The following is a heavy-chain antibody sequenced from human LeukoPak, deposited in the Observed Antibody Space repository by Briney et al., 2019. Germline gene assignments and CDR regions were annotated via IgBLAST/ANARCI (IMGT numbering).Heavy chain of an antibody. CDR1: GYTFTVYY. D-gene: IGHD3-22*01. J-gene: IGHJ4*02. V-gene: IGHV1-2*02. Sequence: ASVTVSCTASGYTFTVYYMHWVRQAPGQGLEWMGWINPNSGGTNYAQKFQGRVTMTRDRSISTAYMDLSRLRSDDTAVYYCARVYPYYYDSSGYYTFDYWGQGTLVTVSS. CDR3: ARVYPYYYDSSGYYTFDY. CDR2: INPNSGGT.